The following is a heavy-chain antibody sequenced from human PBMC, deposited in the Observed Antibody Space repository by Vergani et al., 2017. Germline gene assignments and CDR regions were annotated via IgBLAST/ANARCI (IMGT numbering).Heavy chain of an antibody. CDR1: GFTFDDYA. V-gene: IGHV3-9*01. Sequence: EVQLLESGGGLVQPGGSLRLSCAASGFTFDDYAMHWVRQAPGKGLEWVSGISWNSGSIGYADSVKGRFTISRDNAKNSLYLQMNSLRAEDTALYYCAKDHATFSRYYYYGMDVWGQGTTVTVSS. CDR2: ISWNSGSI. CDR3: AKDHATFSRYYYYGMDV. J-gene: IGHJ6*02. D-gene: IGHD5-12*01.